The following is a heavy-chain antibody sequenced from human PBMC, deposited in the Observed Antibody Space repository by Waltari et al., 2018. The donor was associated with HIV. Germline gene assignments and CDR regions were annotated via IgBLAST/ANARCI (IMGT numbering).Heavy chain of an antibody. D-gene: IGHD3-22*01. CDR2: IYYSGST. V-gene: IGHV4-59*01. CDR1: GGSISSYY. J-gene: IGHJ4*02. CDR3: ARSYYDSSGYHLFDY. Sequence: QVQLQESGPGLVKPSETLSLTCTVPGGSISSYYWRWIRQPPGKGLEWIGYIYYSGSTNYSPSLESRVTKAVDTSMNQFALELTAVTAADTAVYYCARSYYDSSGYHLFDYWGQGTLVTVSS.